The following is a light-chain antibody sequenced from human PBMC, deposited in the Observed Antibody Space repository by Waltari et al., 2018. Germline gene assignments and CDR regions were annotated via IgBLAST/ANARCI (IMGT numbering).Light chain of an antibody. J-gene: IGKJ2*01. Sequence: EIVMTQSPVTLSVSPGERAALSCRPSQSVRTNLAWYQQRPGQTPRLLIYGTSTRATEIPARFSCSGSGTEFTLTISSLQSEDFAVYYCQQYNDWPYTFGQGTKLEIK. CDR1: QSVRTN. CDR3: QQYNDWPYT. CDR2: GTS. V-gene: IGKV3-15*01.